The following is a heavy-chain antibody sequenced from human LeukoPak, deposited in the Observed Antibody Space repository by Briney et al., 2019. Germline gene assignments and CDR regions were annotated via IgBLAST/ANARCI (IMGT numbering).Heavy chain of an antibody. V-gene: IGHV4-59*01. D-gene: IGHD5-18*01. CDR2: INYSGTT. J-gene: IGHJ4*02. CDR3: AREYSSFEY. Sequence: SETLSLTCTVSAGSIIGYNWHWIRQSPGMGLQWIGYINYSGTTDYNPSLKSRVTISVDTSKNQFSLNLRSATAADTAVYYCAREYSSFEYWGQGILVTVSS. CDR1: AGSIIGYN.